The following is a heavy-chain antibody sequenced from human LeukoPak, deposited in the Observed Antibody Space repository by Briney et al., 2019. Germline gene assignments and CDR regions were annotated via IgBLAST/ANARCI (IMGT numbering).Heavy chain of an antibody. CDR3: ARQYFYGSGSLLFDY. D-gene: IGHD3-10*01. CDR2: IYPGDSDT. CDR1: GYSFTSYW. J-gene: IGHJ4*02. Sequence: GESLKISCKGSGYSFTSYWIGWVRQMPGKGLEWMGIIYPGDSDTRYSPSFQGQVTISADKSISTAYLLWSSLKASDTAMYYCARQYFYGSGSLLFDYWGQGTLVTVSS. V-gene: IGHV5-51*01.